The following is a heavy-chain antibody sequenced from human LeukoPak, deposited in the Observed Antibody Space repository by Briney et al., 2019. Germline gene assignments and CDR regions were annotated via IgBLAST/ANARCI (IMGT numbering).Heavy chain of an antibody. CDR2: IYYSGST. D-gene: IGHD3-3*01. V-gene: IGHV4-39*07. J-gene: IGHJ4*02. Sequence: SETLSLTCTVSGGSISSSSYYWGWIRQPPGKGLEWIGSIYYSGSTYYNPSLKSRVTISVDTSKNQFSLKLSSVTAADTAVYYCASYDFWSSADFDYWGQGTLVTVSS. CDR3: ASYDFWSSADFDY. CDR1: GGSISSSSYY.